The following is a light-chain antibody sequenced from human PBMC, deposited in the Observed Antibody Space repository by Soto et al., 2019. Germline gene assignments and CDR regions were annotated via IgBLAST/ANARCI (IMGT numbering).Light chain of an antibody. CDR1: QSVLDISNNKNY. V-gene: IGKV4-1*01. CDR3: QQYYRTPPT. CDR2: WAS. Sequence: DIVMTQSPDSLAVSLGERATINCKSSQSVLDISNNKNYLAWYQQKPRQPPKLLIYWASARESGVPDRFSGSGSGTDFTLTISSLQAEDGAVYYCQQYYRTPPTFGQGTKLEIK. J-gene: IGKJ2*01.